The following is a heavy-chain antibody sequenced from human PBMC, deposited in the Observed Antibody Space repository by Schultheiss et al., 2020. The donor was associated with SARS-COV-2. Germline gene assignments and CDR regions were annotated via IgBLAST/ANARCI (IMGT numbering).Heavy chain of an antibody. V-gene: IGHV3-66*01. CDR2: IYSGGST. CDR1: GFTVSSNY. CDR3: ARDPVTAVAGKKVDY. J-gene: IGHJ4*02. D-gene: IGHD6-19*01. Sequence: GGSLRLSCAASGFTVSSNYMSWVRQAPGKGLEWVSVIYSGGSTYYADSVKGRFTISRDNAKNSLYLQMNSLRAEDTAVYYCARDPVTAVAGKKVDYWGQGTLVTVSS.